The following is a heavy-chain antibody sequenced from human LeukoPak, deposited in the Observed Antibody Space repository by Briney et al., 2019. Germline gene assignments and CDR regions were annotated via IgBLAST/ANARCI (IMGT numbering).Heavy chain of an antibody. V-gene: IGHV1-24*01. CDR3: ATDLYGSGSYYTSY. D-gene: IGHD3-10*01. Sequence: ASVKVSCKVSGYTLTELSMHWVRQAPGKGLEWMGGFDPEDGETIYAQKFQGGVTMTEDTSTDTAYMELSSLRSEDTAVYYCATDLYGSGSYYTSYWGQGTLVTVSS. CDR1: GYTLTELS. J-gene: IGHJ4*02. CDR2: FDPEDGET.